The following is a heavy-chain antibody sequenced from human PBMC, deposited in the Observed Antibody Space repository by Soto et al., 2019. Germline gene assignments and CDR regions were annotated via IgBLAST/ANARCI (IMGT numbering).Heavy chain of an antibody. CDR3: ATAAGYGSGSYYHYGMDV. CDR1: GYTLTELS. Sequence: VSCKVSGYTLTELSMHWVRQAPGKGLEWMGGFDPEDGETIYAQKFQGRVTMTEDTSTDTAYMELSSLRSEDTAVYYCATAAGYGSGSYYHYGMDVWGQGTTFTVSS. J-gene: IGHJ6*02. CDR2: FDPEDGET. D-gene: IGHD3-10*01. V-gene: IGHV1-24*01.